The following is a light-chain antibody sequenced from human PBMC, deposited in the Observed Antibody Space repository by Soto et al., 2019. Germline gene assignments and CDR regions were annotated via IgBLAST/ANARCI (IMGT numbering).Light chain of an antibody. CDR1: QSVISNF. CDR2: GAS. J-gene: IGKJ1*01. V-gene: IGKV3-20*01. Sequence: EIVLAQSPGTLSLSPGDRATLSCRASQSVISNFLAWYQQKPGQAPWLLIWGASNRAGGVPDRFSGSGSGTDFTLTISRLEPEDFAVYYCQQYGSSPRTFGQGTKVDIK. CDR3: QQYGSSPRT.